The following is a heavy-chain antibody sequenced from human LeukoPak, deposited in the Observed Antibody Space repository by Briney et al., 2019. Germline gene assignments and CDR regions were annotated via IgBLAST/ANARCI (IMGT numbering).Heavy chain of an antibody. V-gene: IGHV3-7*01. CDR3: AKDILTSYYYDSSGPEFLFDY. Sequence: PPGGSLRLSCAASGFTFSSHWMSWVRQAPGKGLEGVANIKQDGSEKYYVDSVKGRFTISRDNSKNTLYLQMNSLRAEDTAVYYCAKDILTSYYYDSSGPEFLFDYWGQGTLVTVSS. D-gene: IGHD3-22*01. J-gene: IGHJ4*02. CDR2: IKQDGSEK. CDR1: GFTFSSHW.